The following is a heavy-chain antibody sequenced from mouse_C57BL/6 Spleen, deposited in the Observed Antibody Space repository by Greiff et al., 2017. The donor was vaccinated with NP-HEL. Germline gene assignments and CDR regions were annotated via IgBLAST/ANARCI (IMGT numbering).Heavy chain of an antibody. CDR3: ARRIYYDYDQGFDY. Sequence: QVQLQQPGAELVKPGASVKMSCKASGYTFTSYWITWVKQRPGQGLEWIGDIYPGSGSTNYNEKFKSKATLTVDTSSSTAYMQLSSLTSEDSAVYYCARRIYYDYDQGFDYWGQGTTLTVSS. V-gene: IGHV1-55*01. CDR2: IYPGSGST. D-gene: IGHD2-4*01. J-gene: IGHJ2*01. CDR1: GYTFTSYW.